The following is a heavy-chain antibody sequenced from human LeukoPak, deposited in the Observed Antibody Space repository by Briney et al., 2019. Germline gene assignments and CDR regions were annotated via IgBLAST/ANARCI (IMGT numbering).Heavy chain of an antibody. V-gene: IGHV3-30*02. CDR3: ARDKGGDFWSGYYTGLRLFDN. D-gene: IGHD3-3*01. Sequence: PGGSLRLSCAASGFTFRSYGMHWARQAPGKGLEWVAFIRYDESNKYYADSVKGRFTISRDNSKNTLYLQMGSLRAEHMAVYYCARDKGGDFWSGYYTGLRLFDNWGQGTMVTVSS. CDR2: IRYDESNK. CDR1: GFTFRSYG. J-gene: IGHJ4*02.